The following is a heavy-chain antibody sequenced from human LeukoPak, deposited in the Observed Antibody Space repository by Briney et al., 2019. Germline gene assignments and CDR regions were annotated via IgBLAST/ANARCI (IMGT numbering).Heavy chain of an antibody. D-gene: IGHD3-16*02. V-gene: IGHV3-23*01. CDR3: AKPPYDYVWGSYRYERAYFDY. CDR1: GFTFSSYA. Sequence: GGSLRLSCAASGFTFSSYAMGWVRQAPGKGLEWVSAISGSGGSTYYADSVKGRFTISRDNSKNTLYLQMNSLRAEDTAVYYCAKPPYDYVWGSYRYERAYFDYWGQGTLVTVSS. CDR2: ISGSGGST. J-gene: IGHJ4*02.